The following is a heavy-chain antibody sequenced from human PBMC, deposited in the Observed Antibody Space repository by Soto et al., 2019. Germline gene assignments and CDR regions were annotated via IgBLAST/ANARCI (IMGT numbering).Heavy chain of an antibody. CDR1: GFTFSSYG. CDR3: ARGGYDFWSGYYTQSDAFEI. D-gene: IGHD3-3*01. CDR2: IWYDGSNK. J-gene: IGHJ3*02. V-gene: IGHV3-33*01. Sequence: GGSLRLSCAASGFTFSSYGMHWVRQAPGKGLEWVAVIWYDGSNKYYADSVKGRFTISRDNSKNTLYLQMNSLRAEDTAVYYCARGGYDFWSGYYTQSDAFEIWGQGTMVTVSS.